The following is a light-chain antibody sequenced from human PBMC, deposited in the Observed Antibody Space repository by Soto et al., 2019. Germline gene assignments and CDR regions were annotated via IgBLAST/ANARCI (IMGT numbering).Light chain of an antibody. CDR2: EVT. J-gene: IGLJ2*01. V-gene: IGLV2-8*01. CDR1: SSDVGGYND. Sequence: QYALTQPPSASGSPGQSVAISCTGTSSDVGGYNDVSWYQQHPGKAPKLMIYEVTKRPSGVPDRFSGSKSGNTASLTVSGLQADDEADYYCSSYAGSNNLGVVFGGGTKLTVL. CDR3: SSYAGSNNLGVV.